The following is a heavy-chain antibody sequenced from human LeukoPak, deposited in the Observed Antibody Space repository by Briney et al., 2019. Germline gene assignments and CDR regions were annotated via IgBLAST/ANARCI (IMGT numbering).Heavy chain of an antibody. V-gene: IGHV4-39*01. CDR3: ARHLVVVVVPAATENWFDP. Sequence: SETLSLTCTVSGGSISSSSYYWGWIRQPPGKGLEWIGSIYYSGSTYYNPSLKSRVTISVDTSKNQFSLKLSSVTAADTAVYFCARHLVVVVVPAATENWFDPWGQGTLVTASS. J-gene: IGHJ5*02. D-gene: IGHD2-2*01. CDR1: GGSISSSSYY. CDR2: IYYSGST.